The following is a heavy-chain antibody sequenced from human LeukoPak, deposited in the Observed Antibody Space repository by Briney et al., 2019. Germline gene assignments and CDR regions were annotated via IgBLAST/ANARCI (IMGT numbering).Heavy chain of an antibody. CDR3: ARGYYYDSSGYSFDY. CDR2: IGTAGDT. V-gene: IGHV3-13*01. CDR1: GFTFSSYD. J-gene: IGHJ4*02. D-gene: IGHD3-22*01. Sequence: GGSLRLSCAASGFTFSSYDMQWVRQATGKGLEWVSAIGTAGDTYYPGSVKGRFTISRENAKNSLYLQMNILRAGDTAVYYCARGYYYDSSGYSFDYWGQGTLVTVSS.